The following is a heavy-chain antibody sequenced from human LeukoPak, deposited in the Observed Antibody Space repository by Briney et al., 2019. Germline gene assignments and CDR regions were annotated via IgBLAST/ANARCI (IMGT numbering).Heavy chain of an antibody. CDR2: ISGSGGRT. CDR3: AKVEWDDTAMATGYFDY. J-gene: IGHJ4*02. D-gene: IGHD5-18*01. Sequence: GGSLRLSCAASGFTFSSYAMSWVRQAPGKGLEGVSAISGSGGRTYYADSVKGRFTISRDNSKNTLYLQMNSLRAEDTAVYYCAKVEWDDTAMATGYFDYWGQGTLVTVSS. CDR1: GFTFSSYA. V-gene: IGHV3-23*01.